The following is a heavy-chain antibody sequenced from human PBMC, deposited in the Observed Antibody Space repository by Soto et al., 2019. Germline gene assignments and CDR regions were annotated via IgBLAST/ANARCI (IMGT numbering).Heavy chain of an antibody. Sequence: GGSLRLSCAASGFTVSSNCMSWVRQAPGKGLEWVSFFYSGDITFYADSVKGRFTISRDNSKNTVYLQMNSLRAEDTAVYYCARGRPTVTFSTAYFDYWGQGTLVTVSS. CDR3: ARGRPTVTFSTAYFDY. V-gene: IGHV3-53*01. D-gene: IGHD4-17*01. CDR1: GFTVSSNC. CDR2: FYSGDIT. J-gene: IGHJ4*02.